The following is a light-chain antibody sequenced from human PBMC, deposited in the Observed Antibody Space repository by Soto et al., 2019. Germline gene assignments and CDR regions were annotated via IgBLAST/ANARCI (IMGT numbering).Light chain of an antibody. Sequence: DLQMTQSPSTLSASVGDRVTITCRASQSLSNWLAWYQQKPGKAPKLLIYDASTLESGVPSRFSGSGSGTEFTLTISSLQPDDFATYYCQHYNTYSTFGQGTKVDIK. CDR1: QSLSNW. CDR3: QHYNTYST. V-gene: IGKV1-5*01. J-gene: IGKJ1*01. CDR2: DAS.